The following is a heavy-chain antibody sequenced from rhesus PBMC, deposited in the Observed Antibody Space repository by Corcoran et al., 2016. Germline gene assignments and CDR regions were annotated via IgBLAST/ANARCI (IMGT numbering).Heavy chain of an antibody. V-gene: IGHV4-73*01. CDR2: IYGNRAST. J-gene: IGHJ4*01. D-gene: IGHD1-26*01. CDR1: GGSTRGYSY. Sequence: QVQLQQWGEGLVKPSETLSLTCAVYGGSTRGYSYLSWIRQPPGTGLEWIGDIYGNRASTNYNPSLKNRVTMSKDTSKNQCSLKLIYVTAADTAVYYCARDLQYNWNFGHFDDWGQGVLVTVSS. CDR3: ARDLQYNWNFGHFDD.